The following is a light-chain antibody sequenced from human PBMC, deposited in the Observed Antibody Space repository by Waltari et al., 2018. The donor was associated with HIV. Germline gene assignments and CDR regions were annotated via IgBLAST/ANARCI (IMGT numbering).Light chain of an antibody. CDR1: SSDVGGYNY. V-gene: IGLV2-14*01. J-gene: IGLJ3*02. Sequence: QSALTHPASVSGSPGQSITISCTGTSSDVGGYNYVSWYQQHPGKAPKLMIYDVSNRPSGVSNRFSGSKSGNTASLTISGLQAEDEADYYCSSYTSSSTHPWVFGGGTKLTVL. CDR3: SSYTSSSTHPWV. CDR2: DVS.